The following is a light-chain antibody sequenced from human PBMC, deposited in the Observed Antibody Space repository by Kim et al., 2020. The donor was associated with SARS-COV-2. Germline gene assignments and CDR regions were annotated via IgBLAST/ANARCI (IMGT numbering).Light chain of an antibody. Sequence: ASVGERVTITCRASQDISHWVAWYQQKPGKAPKLLIYAASGLEGGVPRRFSGSGSGTDFTLTISSLQPEDFAIYYCQHAGRSQWAFGPGTKVDIK. CDR1: QDISHW. J-gene: IGKJ1*01. V-gene: IGKV1-12*01. CDR2: AAS. CDR3: QHAGRSQWA.